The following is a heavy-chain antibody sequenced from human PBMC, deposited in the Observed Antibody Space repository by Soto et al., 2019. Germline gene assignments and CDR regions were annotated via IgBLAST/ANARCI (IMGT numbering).Heavy chain of an antibody. V-gene: IGHV4-34*01. D-gene: IGHD6-13*01. CDR3: ARGRGSSSWGYSWFDP. CDR2: INHSGST. Sequence: SETLSLTCAVYGGSFSGYYWSWIRQPPGKGLEWIGEINHSGSTNYNPSLKSRVTISVDTSKNQFSLKLSSVTAADTAVYYCARGRGSSSWGYSWFDPWGQGTLVTVSS. CDR1: GGSFSGYY. J-gene: IGHJ5*02.